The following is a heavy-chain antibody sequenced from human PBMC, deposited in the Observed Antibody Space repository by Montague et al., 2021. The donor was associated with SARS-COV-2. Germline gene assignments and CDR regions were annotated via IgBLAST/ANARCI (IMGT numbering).Heavy chain of an antibody. V-gene: IGHV4-39*07. Sequence: SETRSLTCTVSGGSISSSNYYWGWIRQPPGKGLEWIGNMYYSGSTYYNPSLKSRVTISIDTPKNQFSLKLSSVTAADTAVYYCARDDIVLQGVTKGMDVWGQGTTVTVSS. J-gene: IGHJ6*02. CDR2: MYYSGST. CDR1: GGSISSSNYY. D-gene: IGHD2-15*01. CDR3: ARDDIVLQGVTKGMDV.